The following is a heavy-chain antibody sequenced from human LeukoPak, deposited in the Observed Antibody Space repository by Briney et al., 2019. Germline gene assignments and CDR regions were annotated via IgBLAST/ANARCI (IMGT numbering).Heavy chain of an antibody. D-gene: IGHD1-14*01. CDR2: ISYDGSNK. CDR3: ASPVFFDI. J-gene: IGHJ3*02. CDR1: GFTCSSYG. Sequence: WGSLSLSCAASGFTCSSYGMLWVRQAQGKGLEWVAVISYDGSNKYYADSVKGRFTISRDNSKNTLYLQMNSLRAEDTAVYYCASPVFFDIWGQGTMVTVSS. V-gene: IGHV3-30*03.